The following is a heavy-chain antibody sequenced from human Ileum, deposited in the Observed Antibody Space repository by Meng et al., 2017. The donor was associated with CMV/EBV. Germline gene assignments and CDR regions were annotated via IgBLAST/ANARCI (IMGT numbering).Heavy chain of an antibody. CDR3: ARDLGPKHDYNWRAFDI. V-gene: IGHV3-66*03. D-gene: IGHD5-24*01. Sequence: GESLKISCAASGVVVSSNFFSWVRQAPGKGLEWVSVIYTSGTTYYTESVNGRFTISRDGSKNMVYLQMNSLRPEDTAMYYCARDLGPKHDYNWRAFDIWGQGTMVTVSS. CDR1: GVVVSSNF. J-gene: IGHJ3*02. CDR2: IYTSGTT.